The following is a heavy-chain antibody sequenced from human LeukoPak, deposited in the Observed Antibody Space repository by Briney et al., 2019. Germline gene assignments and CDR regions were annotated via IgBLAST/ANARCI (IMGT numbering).Heavy chain of an antibody. CDR2: ISRSSTTI. V-gene: IGHV3-48*01. D-gene: IGHD6-13*01. J-gene: IGHJ4*02. Sequence: GVLRLSCAASGFTFSNYSMNWVRQAPGKGLEWVSYISRSSTTIYYADSVKGRFTISRDNAKNSLYLQMNSLRAEDTAVYYCATSGYSSSWYFGWGQGTLVTVSS. CDR3: ATSGYSSSWYFG. CDR1: GFTFSNYS.